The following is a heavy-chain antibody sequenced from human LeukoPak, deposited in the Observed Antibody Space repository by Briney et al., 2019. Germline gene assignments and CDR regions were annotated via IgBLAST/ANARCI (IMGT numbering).Heavy chain of an antibody. Sequence: PSETLSLTCTVSGGSISSYYWSWIRQPAGKGLEWIGRIYTSGSTNYNPSLKSRVTMSVDTSKNQFSLKLSSVTAADTAVYYCARDYYDSSGYLSTYLDAFDIWGQGTMVTVSS. CDR2: IYTSGST. V-gene: IGHV4-4*07. CDR1: GGSISSYY. CDR3: ARDYYDSSGYLSTYLDAFDI. J-gene: IGHJ3*02. D-gene: IGHD3-22*01.